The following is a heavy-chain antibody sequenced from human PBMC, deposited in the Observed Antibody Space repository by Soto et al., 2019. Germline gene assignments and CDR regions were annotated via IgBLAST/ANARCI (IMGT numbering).Heavy chain of an antibody. V-gene: IGHV3-21*06. CDR3: ARDQAIAVAGPDY. Sequence: GGSLRLSCTVLGFTLTNENMNWVRQSPGKGLEWVSSISSRSTFINYADSVKGRFTISRDNDKGLVYLQMNSLRAEDTAVYYCARDQAIAVAGPDYWGQGTLVTVSS. D-gene: IGHD6-19*01. CDR2: ISSRSTFI. J-gene: IGHJ4*02. CDR1: GFTLTNEN.